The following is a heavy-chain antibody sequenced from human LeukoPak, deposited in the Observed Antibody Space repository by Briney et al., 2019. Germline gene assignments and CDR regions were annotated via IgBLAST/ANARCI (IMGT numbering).Heavy chain of an antibody. D-gene: IGHD2-2*01. J-gene: IGHJ4*02. CDR2: IRYDGSNK. V-gene: IGHV3-30*02. Sequence: GGSLRLSCAASGFTFSSYGMHWVRQAPGKGLEWVAFIRYDGSNKYYADSVKGRFTISRDNSKNTLYLQMNSLRAEDTAVYYCAKDRIVVVPAGTGVLDYWGQGTLVTVSS. CDR3: AKDRIVVVPAGTGVLDY. CDR1: GFTFSSYG.